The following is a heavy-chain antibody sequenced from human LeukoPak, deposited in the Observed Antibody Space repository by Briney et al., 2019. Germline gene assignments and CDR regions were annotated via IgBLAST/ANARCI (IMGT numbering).Heavy chain of an antibody. Sequence: PGGSLRLSCAASGFTFSSYGMHWVRQAPGKGLEWVAVISYDGSNKYYADSVKGRFTISRDNSKNTLYLQMNSLRAEDTAVYYCAKDRAARREYYFDYWGQGTLVTVSS. CDR3: AKDRAARREYYFDY. CDR1: GFTFSSYG. J-gene: IGHJ4*02. D-gene: IGHD6-25*01. V-gene: IGHV3-30*18. CDR2: ISYDGSNK.